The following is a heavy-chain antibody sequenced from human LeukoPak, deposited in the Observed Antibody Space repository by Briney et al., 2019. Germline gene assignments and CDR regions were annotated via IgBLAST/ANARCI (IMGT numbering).Heavy chain of an antibody. V-gene: IGHV4-59*12. J-gene: IGHJ5*02. D-gene: IGHD1-26*01. CDR3: ARSGSYGVRNWFDP. CDR2: IYYSGST. Sequence: SETLSLTCTVSGGSISGYYWSWIRQPPGKGLEWIGYIYYSGSTNYNPSLKSRVTISVDTSKNRFSLKLSSVTAADTAVYYCARSGSYGVRNWFDPWGQGTLVTVSS. CDR1: GGSISGYY.